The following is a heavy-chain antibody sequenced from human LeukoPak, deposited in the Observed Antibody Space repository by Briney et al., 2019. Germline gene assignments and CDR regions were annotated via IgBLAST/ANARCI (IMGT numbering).Heavy chain of an antibody. J-gene: IGHJ4*02. CDR1: XXTFXXXY. Sequence: GASXXXXXKASXXTFXXXYIHWVRQAPGQGVEWMGWINPNTGGTNYAKKFQGRVTITRDKDINTAKMEVRRRRDNDTAVYFCATSIGDYYDSSALDYWGQGTLVTVSS. V-gene: IGHV1-2*02. D-gene: IGHD3-22*01. CDR3: ATSIGDYYDSSALDY. CDR2: INPNTGGT.